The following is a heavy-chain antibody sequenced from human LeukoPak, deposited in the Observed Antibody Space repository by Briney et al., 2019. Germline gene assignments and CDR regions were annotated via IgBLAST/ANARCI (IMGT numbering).Heavy chain of an antibody. CDR2: IISSSSTI. Sequence: GGSLRLSCAASGFTFSSYSMNWVRQAPGKGLEWISYIISSSSTIYYADSVKGRFTISRDNAKNSLYLQMNSLRAEDTAVYYCARVTGYCSGGSCSLIDYWGQGTLVTVSS. V-gene: IGHV3-48*04. D-gene: IGHD2-15*01. J-gene: IGHJ4*02. CDR3: ARVTGYCSGGSCSLIDY. CDR1: GFTFSSYS.